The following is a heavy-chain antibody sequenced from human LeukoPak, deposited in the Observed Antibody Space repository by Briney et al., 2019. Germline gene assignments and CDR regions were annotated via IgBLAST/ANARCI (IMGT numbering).Heavy chain of an antibody. V-gene: IGHV3-7*01. CDR1: GFTFSIYA. J-gene: IGHJ4*02. CDR3: ARRRYSGSSQHFDY. CDR2: IKQDGSEK. D-gene: IGHD1-26*01. Sequence: PGGSLRLSCAASGFTFSIYAMSWVRQAPGKGLEWVANIKQDGSEKYYVDSVKGRFTISRDNAKNSLYLQMNSLRAEDTAVYYCARRRYSGSSQHFDYWGQGTLVTVSS.